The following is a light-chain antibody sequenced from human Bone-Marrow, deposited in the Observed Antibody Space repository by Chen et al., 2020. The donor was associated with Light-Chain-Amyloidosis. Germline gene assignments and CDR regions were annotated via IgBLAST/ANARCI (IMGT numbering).Light chain of an antibody. J-gene: IGLJ3*02. CDR1: NIGSTS. V-gene: IGLV3-21*02. Sequence: SYVLTQPSSVSVAPGQTATIACGGNNIGSTSVHWYQQTPGQAPLQVVYDDSDRPSGIPERWSGSNSGNTATLTISRVEAGDEAAYYCQVWDRSSDRPVFGGGTKLTVL. CDR3: QVWDRSSDRPV. CDR2: DDS.